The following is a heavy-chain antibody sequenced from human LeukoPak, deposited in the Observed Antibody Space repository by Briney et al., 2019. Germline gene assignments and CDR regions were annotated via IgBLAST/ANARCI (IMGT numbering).Heavy chain of an antibody. Sequence: PSETLSLTCTVSGGSISSYYWSWIRQPAGKGLEWIGRIYAGGNTNYNPSLKSRVTMSVDTSKNQFSLKLSSVTAADTAVYYCARGMTTGPDPWGQGTLVTVSS. CDR1: GGSISSYY. CDR2: IYAGGNT. D-gene: IGHD4-17*01. V-gene: IGHV4-4*07. CDR3: ARGMTTGPDP. J-gene: IGHJ5*02.